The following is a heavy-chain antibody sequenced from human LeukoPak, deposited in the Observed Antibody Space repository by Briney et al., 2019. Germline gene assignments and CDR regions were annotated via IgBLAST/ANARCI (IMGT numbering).Heavy chain of an antibody. CDR2: INHSGST. D-gene: IGHD3-10*01. J-gene: IGHJ4*02. CDR1: GFTFSNYA. CDR3: ARGRAKYYGSGSYHIHFDY. V-gene: IGHV4-34*01. Sequence: GSLRLSCAASGFTFSNYAMSWVRQPPGKGLEWLGEINHSGSTNYNPSLKSRVTISVDTSKNQFSLTLSSVTAADTAVYYCARGRAKYYGSGSYHIHFDYWGQGTLVTVSS.